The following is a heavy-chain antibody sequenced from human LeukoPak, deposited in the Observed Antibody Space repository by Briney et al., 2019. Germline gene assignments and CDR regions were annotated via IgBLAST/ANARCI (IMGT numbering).Heavy chain of an antibody. CDR1: GFTVSSNY. D-gene: IGHD2-15*01. CDR3: ARTRGGHSFDY. CDR2: IYSGGST. J-gene: IGHJ4*02. V-gene: IGHV3-53*01. Sequence: GGSLRLSCAASGFTVSSNYMSWVRQAPGKGLEWVSVIYSGGSTYYADSVKGRFTISRDNSKNTLYLQMNSLRAEDTAVYYCARTRGGHSFDYWGQGTLVTVSS.